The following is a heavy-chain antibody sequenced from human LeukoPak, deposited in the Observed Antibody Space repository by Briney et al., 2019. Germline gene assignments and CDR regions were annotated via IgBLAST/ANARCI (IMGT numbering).Heavy chain of an antibody. Sequence: GGSLRLSCSASGFTLSNYWIHWVRQAPGKGLEWVSDIGVRGSPIYYGDSVRGRFTVSRDNAKNSVHLQMNSLRDDDTAVYYCARVRGVSGDAFDIWGQGTMVTVSS. CDR2: IGVRGSPI. J-gene: IGHJ3*02. CDR1: GFTLSNYW. CDR3: ARVRGVSGDAFDI. D-gene: IGHD3-3*01. V-gene: IGHV3-11*01.